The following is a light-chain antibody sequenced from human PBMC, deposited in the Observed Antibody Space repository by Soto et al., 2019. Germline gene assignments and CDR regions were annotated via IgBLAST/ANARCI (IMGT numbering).Light chain of an antibody. Sequence: EIVLTQSPATLSLSPGERATLSCRASQSVSTFLAWYQQKPGQAPRLLIHDASKRATGIPARFSGSGSGTDFTLTISSLEPEDFAVYYCQQRSNWPPAITFGQGTRLEIK. J-gene: IGKJ5*01. CDR3: QQRSNWPPAIT. CDR1: QSVSTF. CDR2: DAS. V-gene: IGKV3-11*01.